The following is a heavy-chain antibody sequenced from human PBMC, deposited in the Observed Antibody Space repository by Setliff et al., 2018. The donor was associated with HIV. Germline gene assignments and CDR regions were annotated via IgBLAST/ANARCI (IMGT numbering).Heavy chain of an antibody. CDR2: ISGSGDST. CDR1: GFTFSTYN. CDR3: AKTLPTLYPPHDYYFAMDV. Sequence: GGSLRLSCAGSGFTFSTYNMAWVRQAPGKGLEWVSVISGSGDSTFYADSLKGRFTISRDNSKNTLYLQMNSLRAEDTAVYYCAKTLPTLYPPHDYYFAMDVWGQGTTVTVSS. J-gene: IGHJ6*02. D-gene: IGHD2-15*01. V-gene: IGHV3-23*01.